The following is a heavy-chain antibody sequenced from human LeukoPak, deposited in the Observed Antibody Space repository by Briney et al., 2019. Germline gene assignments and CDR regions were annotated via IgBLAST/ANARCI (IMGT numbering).Heavy chain of an antibody. CDR1: GLTFSRYS. Sequence: GGSLRLSCAAPGLTFSRYSMNWVRQAPGKGLEWVSSISSGSSYIYYADSVKGRFTISRDNSKNTLYLQMNSLRAEDTAVYYCAKDRVVGTTRDFDYWGQGTLVTVSS. CDR3: AKDRVVGTTRDFDY. J-gene: IGHJ4*02. CDR2: ISSGSSYI. D-gene: IGHD1-26*01. V-gene: IGHV3-21*04.